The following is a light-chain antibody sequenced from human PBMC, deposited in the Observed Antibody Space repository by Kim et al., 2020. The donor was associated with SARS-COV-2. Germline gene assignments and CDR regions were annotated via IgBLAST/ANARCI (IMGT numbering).Light chain of an antibody. V-gene: IGKV1-27*01. CDR2: AAS. CDR1: QGNNNY. CDR3: QKYNSAPLT. J-gene: IGKJ4*01. Sequence: ASGGDMVTITCRASQGNNNYLAWYQQKPGKVPNLLIYAASAFLSGGPSRFSGSGSVTDSTLTISSLQPEDVATHYCQKYNSAPLTFGGGTKVDIK.